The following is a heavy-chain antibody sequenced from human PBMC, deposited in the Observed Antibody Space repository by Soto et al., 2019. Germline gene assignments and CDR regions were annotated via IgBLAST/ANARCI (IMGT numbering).Heavy chain of an antibody. CDR3: ARDPAAGGIAAAGAIDY. Sequence: QVQLVQSGAEVKKPGASVKVSCKASGYTFTSYGISWVRQAPGQGLEWMGWTSAYNGNTNYAQKLQGRVTMTTDTSTSTAYMELRSLRSDDTAVYYCARDPAAGGIAAAGAIDYWGQGTLVTVSS. D-gene: IGHD6-13*01. J-gene: IGHJ4*02. V-gene: IGHV1-18*04. CDR1: GYTFTSYG. CDR2: TSAYNGNT.